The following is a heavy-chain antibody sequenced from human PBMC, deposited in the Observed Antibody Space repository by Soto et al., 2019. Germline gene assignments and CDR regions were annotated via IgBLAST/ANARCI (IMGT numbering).Heavy chain of an antibody. J-gene: IGHJ4*02. V-gene: IGHV1-69*04. CDR1: GGTFSTST. Sequence: SVKVSCKASGGTFSTSTFTWVRQAPGQGLEWMGRTIPLLNVADYAQDFQGRLTITADKSTSTTYMELTSLTSKDTADYYCARDSPIGSTFSGYDAIDSWGQGTLVTVSS. CDR3: ARDSPIGSTFSGYDAIDS. D-gene: IGHD5-12*01. CDR2: TIPLLNVA.